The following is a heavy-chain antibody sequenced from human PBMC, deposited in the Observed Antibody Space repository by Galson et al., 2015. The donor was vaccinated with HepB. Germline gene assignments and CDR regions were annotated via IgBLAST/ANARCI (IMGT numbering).Heavy chain of an antibody. CDR2: IYFSGNT. CDR3: ARYLKVQLHYYFDL. V-gene: IGHV4-39*01. D-gene: IGHD3-10*01. J-gene: IGHJ2*01. CDR1: GGSVSSSNYF. Sequence: SETLSLTCTVSGGSVSSSNYFWGWIRQPPGKGLEWIGSIYFSGNTYYNPSLKGRVTISVDTSNSQFSLKLNSVTAADTAVYYCARYLKVQLHYYFDLWGRGTLVTVSS.